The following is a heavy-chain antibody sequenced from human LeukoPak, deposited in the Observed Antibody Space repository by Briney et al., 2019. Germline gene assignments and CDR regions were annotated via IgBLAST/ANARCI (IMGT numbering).Heavy chain of an antibody. V-gene: IGHV5-51*01. CDR3: ARHSAYRSGYNWFDP. CDR1: GYSFTSYW. CDR2: IYPGDSDT. J-gene: IGHJ5*02. D-gene: IGHD6-19*01. Sequence: GESLKISCKGSGYSFTSYWIGWVRQMPRKVLDGMGIIYPGDSDTRYGPSFQGQVTISAEKPISTAYLQWSSMKASDTAMYYCARHSAYRSGYNWFDPWGQGTLVTVSP.